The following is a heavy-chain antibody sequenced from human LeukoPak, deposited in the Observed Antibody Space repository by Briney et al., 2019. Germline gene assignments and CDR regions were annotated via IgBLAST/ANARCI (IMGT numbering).Heavy chain of an antibody. CDR1: GGSFSSSDYY. V-gene: IGHV4-39*07. D-gene: IGHD6-13*01. CDR2: IYYSGTT. CDR3: ARGLYSSSEFDY. J-gene: IGHJ4*02. Sequence: SETLSLTCTVSGGSFSSSDYYWGWIRQPPGKGLEWIGSIYYSGTTNYNPSLKSRVTISVDTSKNQFSLKLSSVTAADTAVYYCARGLYSSSEFDYWGQGTLVTVSS.